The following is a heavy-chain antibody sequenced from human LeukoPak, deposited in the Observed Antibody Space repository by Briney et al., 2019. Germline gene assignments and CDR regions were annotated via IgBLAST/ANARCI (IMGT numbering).Heavy chain of an antibody. CDR3: ARTRHCSAGFYPWDFHY. J-gene: IGHJ4*02. Sequence: ETLSLTCTVSGGSIRSDYWSWIRQPPGKGLEWVSSISDSSAYIYYADSVKGRFTISRDNAKNSLSLQRNSLRAEDTAVYYCARTRHCSAGFYPWDFHYWGQGTPVTVSS. D-gene: IGHD2-15*01. CDR1: GGSIRSDY. V-gene: IGHV3-21*01. CDR2: ISDSSAYI.